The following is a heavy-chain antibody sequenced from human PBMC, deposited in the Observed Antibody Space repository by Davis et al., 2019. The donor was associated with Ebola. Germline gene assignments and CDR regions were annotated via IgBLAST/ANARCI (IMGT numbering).Heavy chain of an antibody. Sequence: AASVTVSRMASRYTLMRCYMKWVRQAPGQGLEWMGWISTHNGDTNYAQKVQGRVTMTTDTSTRTAYMELRSMRSDDTAVYYCARDECSSTSCYAAYPFDLWAQGTMVTVSS. D-gene: IGHD2-2*01. CDR3: ARDECSSTSCYAAYPFDL. V-gene: IGHV1-18*01. J-gene: IGHJ3*01. CDR2: ISTHNGDT. CDR1: RYTLMRCY.